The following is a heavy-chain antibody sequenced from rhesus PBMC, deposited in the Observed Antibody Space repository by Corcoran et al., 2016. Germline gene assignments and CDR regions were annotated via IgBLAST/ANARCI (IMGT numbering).Heavy chain of an antibody. CDR3: ARRPHYGNFDY. J-gene: IGHJ4*01. CDR1: GFSIRQNGMG. V-gene: IGHV2-174*01. D-gene: IGHD4-29*01. Sequence: QVTLKESGPALVTPTQTLPLTCTFSGFSIRQNGMGVGWIRQPPGKALEWLALIYWDDDKYYSTSLKSRLTISKDTSKNQVVFTMTNMDPVDTATYFCARRPHYGNFDYWGQGVLVIVSS. CDR2: IYWDDDK.